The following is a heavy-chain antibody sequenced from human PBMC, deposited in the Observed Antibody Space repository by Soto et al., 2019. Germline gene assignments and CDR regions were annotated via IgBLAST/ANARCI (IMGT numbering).Heavy chain of an antibody. CDR3: ARDSYAMSSFALDV. CDR1: GDSISSGGFP. CDR2: VYRTGAT. J-gene: IGHJ6*02. D-gene: IGHD2-2*01. Sequence: QLQLQESGSGLVETAQTLSLTCIVSGDSISSGGFPWTWIRQSTGKGLEWIGYVYRTGATSYNPSLESRASISVDTSRNQFSLKLMSVTPADSAVYFCARDSYAMSSFALDVWGRGTAVNVSS. V-gene: IGHV4-30-2*06.